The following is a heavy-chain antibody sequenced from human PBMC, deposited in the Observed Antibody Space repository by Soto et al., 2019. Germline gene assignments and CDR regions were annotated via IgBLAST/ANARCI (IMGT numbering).Heavy chain of an antibody. CDR1: GGSITSSFY. J-gene: IGHJ6*02. CDR2: IYGTGNT. CDR3: RSSSRYSTDV. V-gene: IGHV4-39*01. D-gene: IGHD6-13*01. Sequence: QLQLQESGPGLVKPSETLSLSCTVSGGSITSSFYWGWIRQPPGKGLEWIGSIYGTGNTYDNPSLKGRVTISADTSKNPFSLDLISVTAADTAVYYCRSSSRYSTDVWGQGATVTVSS.